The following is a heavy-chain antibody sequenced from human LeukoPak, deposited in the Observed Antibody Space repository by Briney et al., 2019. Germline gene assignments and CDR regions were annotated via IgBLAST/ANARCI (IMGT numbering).Heavy chain of an antibody. V-gene: IGHV3-30*18. Sequence: GGSLRLSCAASGLTFSHYGMHWVRQAPGKGLEGVAAISYDGNAKYYVDSVKGRFAISRDNARNTLYLQMSSLTGDDTAVYYCAKGRYYINDVPYPEFDYWGQGTLVTVSS. CDR2: ISYDGNAK. D-gene: IGHD3-10*01. J-gene: IGHJ4*02. CDR3: AKGRYYINDVPYPEFDY. CDR1: GLTFSHYG.